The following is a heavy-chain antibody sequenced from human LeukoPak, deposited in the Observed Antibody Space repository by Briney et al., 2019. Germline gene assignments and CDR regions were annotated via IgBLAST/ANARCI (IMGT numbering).Heavy chain of an antibody. D-gene: IGHD3-3*01. J-gene: IGHJ4*02. V-gene: IGHV1-18*01. CDR2: ISAYNGNT. Sequence: ASVKVSCKASGGTFSSYAISWVRQAPGQGLEWMGWISAYNGNTNYAQKLQGRVTMTTDTSTSTAYMELRSLRSDDTAVYYCARAGDDFWSGYAPNFDYWGQGTLVTVSS. CDR3: ARAGDDFWSGYAPNFDY. CDR1: GGTFSSYA.